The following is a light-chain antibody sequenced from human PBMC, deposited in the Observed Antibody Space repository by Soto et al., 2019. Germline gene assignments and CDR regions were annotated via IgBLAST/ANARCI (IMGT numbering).Light chain of an antibody. Sequence: QSVLTQPPSVSGAPGQRVTISCTGSSSNIGAGYYVHWYQQLPGTAPKLLIYGNNNRPSGVPDRFSGSKSGTSASLAVTGLQAEDEADYYCQSYATGLSVLYVFGTGTKVTVL. CDR2: GNN. V-gene: IGLV1-40*01. J-gene: IGLJ1*01. CDR1: SSNIGAGYY. CDR3: QSYATGLSVLYV.